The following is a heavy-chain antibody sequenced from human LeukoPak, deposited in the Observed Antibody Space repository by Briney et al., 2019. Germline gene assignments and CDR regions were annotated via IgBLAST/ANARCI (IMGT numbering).Heavy chain of an antibody. V-gene: IGHV4-59*01. CDR3: ARTGGGTSDY. D-gene: IGHD1-14*01. CDR1: GGSISSYY. Sequence: PSETLSLTCTLSGGSISSYYWSWIRQAPGKGLEWIGYIYYSGSTRYNPSLKGRVTISLDTSKNQFSLKLSSVTAADTAVYYCARTGGGTSDYWGQGTLVIVSS. J-gene: IGHJ4*02. CDR2: IYYSGST.